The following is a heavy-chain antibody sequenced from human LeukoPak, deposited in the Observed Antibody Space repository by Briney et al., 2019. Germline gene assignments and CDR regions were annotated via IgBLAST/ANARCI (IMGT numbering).Heavy chain of an antibody. V-gene: IGHV3-11*06. CDR3: ARASASYFDY. Sequence: GGSLRLSCAASGFTFSDYYMSWIRQAPGKGLEWVSYISSSSSYTNYADSVKGRFTITRDNAKNSLHLQLNSLRAEDTAVYYCARASASYFDYWGQGTLVTVSS. J-gene: IGHJ4*02. CDR1: GFTFSDYY. CDR2: ISSSSSYT.